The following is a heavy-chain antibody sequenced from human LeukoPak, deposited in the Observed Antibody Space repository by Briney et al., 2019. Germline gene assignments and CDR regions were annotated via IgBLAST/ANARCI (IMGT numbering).Heavy chain of an antibody. CDR2: IYPGDSDT. D-gene: IGHD2-15*01. Sequence: GESLQISCKGSGYSFTNYWIGWVRQMPGKGLEWMGIIYPGDSDTRYSPSFQGQVTFSADKSISTTYLQWSSLKASDTAMYYCARLLGYCTGGSCYFDYWGQGTLVTVSS. CDR1: GYSFTNYW. CDR3: ARLLGYCTGGSCYFDY. J-gene: IGHJ4*02. V-gene: IGHV5-51*01.